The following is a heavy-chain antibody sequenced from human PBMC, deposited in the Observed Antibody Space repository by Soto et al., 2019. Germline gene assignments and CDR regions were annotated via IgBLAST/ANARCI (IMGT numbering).Heavy chain of an antibody. J-gene: IGHJ4*02. CDR2: INPDGGST. Sequence: EASVKVSCKASGYTFTSYCIHWVRQAPGQGLEWMGIINPDGGSTSYAQKFQGRVTMTRDTSTSTVYMELSSLRSEDTAVYYCARAPIGLVMIDYWGQGTLVTVSS. CDR1: GYTFTSYC. V-gene: IGHV1-46*01. D-gene: IGHD3-3*01. CDR3: ARAPIGLVMIDY.